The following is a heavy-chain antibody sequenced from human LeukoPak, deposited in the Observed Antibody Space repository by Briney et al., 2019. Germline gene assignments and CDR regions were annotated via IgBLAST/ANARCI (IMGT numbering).Heavy chain of an antibody. Sequence: PGASLRLSCAASGFTFSSYAMSWVRQAPGKGLEWVSAISGSGGSTYYAGSVKGRFTISRDNSKNTLYLQMNSLRAEDTAVYYCAKDPRYAIEPNWFDPWGQGTLVTVSS. V-gene: IGHV3-23*01. J-gene: IGHJ5*02. CDR3: AKDPRYAIEPNWFDP. CDR2: ISGSGGST. CDR1: GFTFSSYA. D-gene: IGHD2-8*01.